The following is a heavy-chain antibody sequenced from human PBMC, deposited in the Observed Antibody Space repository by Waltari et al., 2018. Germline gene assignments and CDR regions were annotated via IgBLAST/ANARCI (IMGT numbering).Heavy chain of an antibody. CDR1: GGSMTNSY. Sequence: QVQLQESGPRLLKPWETLSLTCTVPGGSMTNSYWGWIRQAAGNGPEWIGRSYTTGDPKYMPSLQRRVIMAIDTSKNQCALSVSSVTAADTAVYYWAICSTVTSIYGYFELWGRGALVTVSS. J-gene: IGHJ2*01. CDR2: SYTTGDP. D-gene: IGHD2-8*01. CDR3: AICSTVTSIYGYFEL. V-gene: IGHV4-4*07.